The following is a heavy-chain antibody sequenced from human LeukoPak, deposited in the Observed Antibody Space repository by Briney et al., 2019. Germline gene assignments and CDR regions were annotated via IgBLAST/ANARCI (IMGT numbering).Heavy chain of an antibody. J-gene: IGHJ4*02. Sequence: SETLSLTCTVSGASISTYYWSWIRQPAGKGLEWVGRIFASGTTNYNPSPESRVAMSVDTSKNQFSLNLSSVTAADTAIYYCVQDGPLRSDYWGQGTLVTVSS. CDR1: GASISTYY. V-gene: IGHV4-4*07. CDR3: VQDGPLRSDY. D-gene: IGHD3-16*01. CDR2: IFASGTT.